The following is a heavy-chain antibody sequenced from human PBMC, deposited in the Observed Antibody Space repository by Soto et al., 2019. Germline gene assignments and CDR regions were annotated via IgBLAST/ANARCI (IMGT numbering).Heavy chain of an antibody. V-gene: IGHV4-59*08. CDR1: GGSISSYY. J-gene: IGHJ6*02. Sequence: TSETLSLTCTVSGGSISSYYWSWIRQPPGKGLEWIGYIYYSGSTNYNPSLKRRVTISVDTSKNQFSLKLSSVTAADTAIYYCARHVHLERRDYYYSVMDVWGQGTTVTVSS. D-gene: IGHD1-1*01. CDR2: IYYSGST. CDR3: ARHVHLERRDYYYSVMDV.